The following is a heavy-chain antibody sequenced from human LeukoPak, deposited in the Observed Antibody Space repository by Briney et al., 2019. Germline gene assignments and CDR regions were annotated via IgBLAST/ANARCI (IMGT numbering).Heavy chain of an antibody. CDR3: AKDSAVAGTDY. CDR1: GFTFRSYG. CDR2: IQYHGNTK. Sequence: PGGSLRLSCAASGFTFRSYGMHWVRQAPGKGLEWVAFIQYHGNTKNYADSVKGRFTISRDNSKNTLYLQMNSLTAEDTAVYYCAKDSAVAGTDYWGRGTLLTVSS. D-gene: IGHD6-19*01. V-gene: IGHV3-30*02. J-gene: IGHJ4*02.